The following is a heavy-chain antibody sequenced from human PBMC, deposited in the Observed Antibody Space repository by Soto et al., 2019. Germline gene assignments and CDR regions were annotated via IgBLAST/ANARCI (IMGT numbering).Heavy chain of an antibody. CDR2: IRSKASSYAT. D-gene: IGHD1-26*01. CDR3: TRVESSTFDY. V-gene: IGHV3-73*01. CDR1: GFIFSRSA. Sequence: GGSLRLSCAASGFIFSRSAIHWVRQASGKGLEWVGRIRSKASSYATAYAASGKGRFTISRDESRSTAYLQMNSLKTEDTAVYYRTRVESSTFDYWGQGTLVTVS. J-gene: IGHJ4*02.